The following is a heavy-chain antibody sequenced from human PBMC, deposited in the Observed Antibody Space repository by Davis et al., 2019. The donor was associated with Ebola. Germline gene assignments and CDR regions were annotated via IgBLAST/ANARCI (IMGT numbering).Heavy chain of an antibody. Sequence: SETLSLTCTVSGGSISSYYWSWIRQPPGKGLEWIGYIYYSGSTNYNPSLKSRVTISVDTYKNQFSLKLSSVTAADTAVYYCERDGPYYYDSSGYYYVNAFDIWGQGTMVTVSS. V-gene: IGHV4-59*01. J-gene: IGHJ3*02. CDR3: ERDGPYYYDSSGYYYVNAFDI. CDR2: IYYSGST. D-gene: IGHD3-22*01. CDR1: GGSISSYY.